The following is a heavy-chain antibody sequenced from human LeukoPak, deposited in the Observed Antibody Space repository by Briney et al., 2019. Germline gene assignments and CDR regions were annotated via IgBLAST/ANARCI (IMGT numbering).Heavy chain of an antibody. CDR1: GGSISSSTYY. V-gene: IGHV4-39*07. Sequence: PSETLSLTCTVSGGSISSSTYYWGWIRQPPGKGLEWIGSIFYSGRTYYNPSLKSRVTMSVDTSKNQFSLKLRSVTAADTAVYYCARVTGYRIEDYFDYWGQGTLVTVSS. D-gene: IGHD6-13*01. J-gene: IGHJ4*02. CDR2: IFYSGRT. CDR3: ARVTGYRIEDYFDY.